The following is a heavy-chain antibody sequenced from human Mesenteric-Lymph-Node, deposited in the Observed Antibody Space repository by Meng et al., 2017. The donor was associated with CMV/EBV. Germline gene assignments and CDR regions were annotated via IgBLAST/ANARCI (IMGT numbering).Heavy chain of an antibody. CDR1: GFTFSSYE. CDR2: ISYDGTNI. Sequence: GESLKISCAASGFTFSSYEMNWVRQAPGKGLEWVALISYDGTNIHYADSVKGHFTISRDNSKNTLYLQMNSLRAEDTAVYYCAKNAGVNYDFWSGLRFQHWGQGTLVTVSS. J-gene: IGHJ1*01. D-gene: IGHD3-3*01. V-gene: IGHV3-30-3*02. CDR3: AKNAGVNYDFWSGLRFQH.